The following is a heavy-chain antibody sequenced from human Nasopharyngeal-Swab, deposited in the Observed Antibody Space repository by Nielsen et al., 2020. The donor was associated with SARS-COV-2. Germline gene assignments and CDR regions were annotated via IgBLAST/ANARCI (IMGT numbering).Heavy chain of an antibody. D-gene: IGHD3-3*01. CDR1: GGTFSSYA. V-gene: IGHV1-69*13. Sequence: SVKVSCKASGGTFSSYAISWVRQAPGQGLEWMGGIIPIFGTANYAQKFQGRVTITADESTSTAYMELRSLRSDDTAVYYCARAPSDFWSGNWFDPWGQGTLVTVSS. J-gene: IGHJ5*02. CDR2: IIPIFGTA. CDR3: ARAPSDFWSGNWFDP.